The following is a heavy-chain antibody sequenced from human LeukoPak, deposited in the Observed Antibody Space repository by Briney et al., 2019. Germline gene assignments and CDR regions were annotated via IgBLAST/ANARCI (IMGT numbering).Heavy chain of an antibody. D-gene: IGHD3-22*01. CDR3: ARQDYYDSSGYYYPTFDY. V-gene: IGHV1-18*01. CDR1: GYTFTSYG. CDR2: ISAYNGNT. Sequence: GASVKVSCKASGYTFTSYGISWVRQAPGQGLEWMGWISAYNGNTNYAQKLQGRVTMTTDTSTSTAYMELRSLRSDDTAAYYCARQDYYDSSGYYYPTFDYWGQGTLVTVSS. J-gene: IGHJ4*02.